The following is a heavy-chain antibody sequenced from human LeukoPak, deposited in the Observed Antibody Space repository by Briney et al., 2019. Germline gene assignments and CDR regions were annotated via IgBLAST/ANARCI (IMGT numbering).Heavy chain of an antibody. Sequence: GRSLRLSCAASGFTFSSYGTHWVRQAPGKGLEWVAVISYDGSNKYYADSVKGRFTISRDNSKNTLYLQMNSLKAEDTAVYYCARSQYYDFWSGYYTGGDYYYYYMDVWGKGTTVTVSS. CDR2: ISYDGSNK. D-gene: IGHD3-3*01. CDR3: ARSQYYDFWSGYYTGGDYYYYYMDV. CDR1: GFTFSSYG. V-gene: IGHV3-30*03. J-gene: IGHJ6*03.